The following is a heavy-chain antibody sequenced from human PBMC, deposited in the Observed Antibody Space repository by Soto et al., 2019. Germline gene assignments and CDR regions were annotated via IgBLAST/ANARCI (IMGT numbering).Heavy chain of an antibody. J-gene: IGHJ4*02. CDR1: GFTFSSYW. V-gene: IGHV3-7*03. D-gene: IGHD6-13*01. CDR2: IKQDGSEK. Sequence: GGSLRLSCAAPGFTFSSYWMSWVRQAPGKGLEWVANIKQDGSEKYYVDSVKGRFTISRDNAKNSLYLQMNSLRAEDTAVYYCARMYSSSWVWGQGTLVTVSS. CDR3: ARMYSSSWV.